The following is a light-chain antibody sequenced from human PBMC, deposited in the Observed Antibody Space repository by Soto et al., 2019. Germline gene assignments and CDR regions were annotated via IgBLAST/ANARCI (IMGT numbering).Light chain of an antibody. CDR2: GAS. CDR3: QQYNNWPPIT. Sequence: FVLTQSPAALSLSPGERATLSCRASQSLTSYLAWYQQKPGQAPRLLIYGASTRATGIPARFSGSGSGTEFTLTISSLQSEDFAVYYCQQYNNWPPITFGQGTRLEIK. V-gene: IGKV3-15*01. CDR1: QSLTSY. J-gene: IGKJ5*01.